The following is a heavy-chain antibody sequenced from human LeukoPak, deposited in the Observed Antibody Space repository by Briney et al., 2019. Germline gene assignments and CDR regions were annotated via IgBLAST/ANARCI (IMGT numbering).Heavy chain of an antibody. D-gene: IGHD3-10*01. J-gene: IGHJ4*02. CDR1: GFTVSSNY. CDR3: ARVDNMVRGIIAY. Sequence: PGGSLRLSCAASGFTVSSNYMSWVRQAPGKGLEWVSVIYSGGSTYYADSVKGRFTISRDNSKNTLFLQVHSLRDDDTAVYYCARVDNMVRGIIAYWGQGTLVTVSS. V-gene: IGHV3-53*01. CDR2: IYSGGST.